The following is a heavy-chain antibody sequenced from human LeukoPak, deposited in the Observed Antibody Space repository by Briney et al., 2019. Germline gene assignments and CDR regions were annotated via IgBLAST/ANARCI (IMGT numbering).Heavy chain of an antibody. CDR3: ARDSIAVAGTRLYYFDY. CDR2: ISSSRSYI. D-gene: IGHD6-19*01. V-gene: IGHV3-21*01. CDR1: GFTFSSYS. J-gene: IGHJ4*02. Sequence: GGSLRLSCAASGFTFSSYSMNWVRQAPGKGLEWVSSISSSRSYINYADSVKGRFTISRDNAKNSLYLQMNSLRAEDTAVYYCARDSIAVAGTRLYYFDYWGQGTLVTVSS.